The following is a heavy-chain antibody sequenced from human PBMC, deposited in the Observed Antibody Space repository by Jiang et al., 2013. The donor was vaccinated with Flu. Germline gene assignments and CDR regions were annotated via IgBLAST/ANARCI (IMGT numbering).Heavy chain of an antibody. J-gene: IGHJ6*02. CDR1: GFSLNTREMS. CDR3: ARIPGGSYNNPDYYYGMDV. Sequence: KPTQTLTLTCTFSGFSLNTREMSVTWIRQPPGKALEWLARIDWDDATSYNTSLKTRLTISKDISKNQVVLKLTNMDPVDTATYYCARIPGGSYNNPDYYYGMDVWGQGTTVTVSS. D-gene: IGHD1-26*01. V-gene: IGHV2-70*11. CDR2: IDWDDAT.